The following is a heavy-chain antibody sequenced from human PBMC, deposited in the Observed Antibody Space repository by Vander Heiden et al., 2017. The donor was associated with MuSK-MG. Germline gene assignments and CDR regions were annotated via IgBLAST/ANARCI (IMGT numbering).Heavy chain of an antibody. V-gene: IGHV1-18*01. Sequence: QVQLVQSGAEVKKPGASVKVSCKASGYTFTSYGISWVRQDPGQGLEWMGWISAYNGNTTYAQKRQCRVTMNTDTSTSKAYMELRSKRYEETDGYYWAIGCRRPICSADMDVWGQGNTVTLS. J-gene: IGHJ6*02. D-gene: IGHD2-2*01. CDR1: GYTFTSYG. CDR3: AIGCRRPICSADMDV. CDR2: ISAYNGNT.